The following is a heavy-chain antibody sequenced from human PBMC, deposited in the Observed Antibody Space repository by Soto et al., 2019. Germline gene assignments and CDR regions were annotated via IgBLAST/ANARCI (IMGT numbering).Heavy chain of an antibody. Sequence: PXETQSLTCADCGGFTPMYSWNRISQSPGKGREWIGEIDDSGTTNYNPSLKSRVAMSVDTSKNQFSLKMSSLTAADTAVYYCARMRRNFGIRRDHRARGFDSWSQVILVTVSS. CDR2: IDDSGTT. D-gene: IGHD3-3*01. CDR3: ARMRRNFGIRRDHRARGFDS. J-gene: IGHJ4*02. CDR1: GGFTPMYS. V-gene: IGHV4-34*01.